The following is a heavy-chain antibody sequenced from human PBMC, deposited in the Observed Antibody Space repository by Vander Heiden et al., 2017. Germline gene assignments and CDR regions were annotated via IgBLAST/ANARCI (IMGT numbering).Heavy chain of an antibody. CDR3: ARGRGDSGYDWFDY. Sequence: HVQLVESWLGLATPGWSPSPACAATAFTFGDYYRSWIRQPPGKGLEWVSYISSSGSTIYYADSEKGRFTISKDNAKNSLYLQMNSLSAEDTAVYYCARGRGDSGYDWFDYWGQGTLVTVSS. CDR2: ISSSGSTI. CDR1: AFTFGDYY. V-gene: IGHV3-11*01. D-gene: IGHD5-12*01. J-gene: IGHJ4*02.